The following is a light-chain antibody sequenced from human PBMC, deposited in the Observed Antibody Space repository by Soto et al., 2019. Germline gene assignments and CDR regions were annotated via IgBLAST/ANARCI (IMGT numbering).Light chain of an antibody. CDR1: SSNIGAGYD. CDR3: QSYDSRLSGYV. J-gene: IGLJ1*01. CDR2: GNS. V-gene: IGLV1-40*01. Sequence: QSVLTQPPSVSGPPGQRVTISCTGSSSNIGAGYDVHWYQQLPGTAPKLLIYGNSNRPSGVPDRFPGSKSGASASLAITGLQAEDEADYYCQSYDSRLSGYVFGTGTKVTVL.